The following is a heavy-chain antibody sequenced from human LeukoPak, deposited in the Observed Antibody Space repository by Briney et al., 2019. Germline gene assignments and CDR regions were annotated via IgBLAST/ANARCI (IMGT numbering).Heavy chain of an antibody. D-gene: IGHD2-21*01. CDR1: GFTLSSYS. Sequence: GGALRLSRAASGFTLSSYSKNWGRQGPGGGGEGVSYISSLSGTIYYADSVKGRFTISRDNAKNSLYLQMNSLRAEDTAVYYCARDQGVVVPGWFDPWGQGTLVTVSS. V-gene: IGHV3-48*01. CDR3: ARDQGVVVPGWFDP. CDR2: ISSLSGTI. J-gene: IGHJ5*02.